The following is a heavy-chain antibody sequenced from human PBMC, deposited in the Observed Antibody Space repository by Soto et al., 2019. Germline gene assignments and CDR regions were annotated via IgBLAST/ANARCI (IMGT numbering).Heavy chain of an antibody. CDR2: TYYRSKWYS. D-gene: IGHD6-19*01. Sequence: SQTLSLTCAISGDSVSSTSTAWSWIRQSPSRGLEWLGRTYYRSKWYSDYAVSVKSRITINPDTSKNQFSLQLNSVTPEDTAVYYCARGSYYSGWVWGQGTMVTVSS. J-gene: IGHJ4*02. V-gene: IGHV6-1*01. CDR1: GDSVSSTSTA. CDR3: ARGSYYSGWV.